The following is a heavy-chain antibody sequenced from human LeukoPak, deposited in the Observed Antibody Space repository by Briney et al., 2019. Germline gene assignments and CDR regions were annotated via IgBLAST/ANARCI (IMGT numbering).Heavy chain of an antibody. CDR3: ARASDYDFWSGYSMDY. J-gene: IGHJ4*02. D-gene: IGHD3-3*01. Sequence: SETLSLTCAVYGGSFSGYYWSWIRQPPGKGLEWIGEINHSGSTNYNPSLKSRVTISVDTSKNQFSLKLSSVTAADTAVYYCARASDYDFWSGYSMDYWGQGTLVTVSS. V-gene: IGHV4-34*01. CDR2: INHSGST. CDR1: GGSFSGYY.